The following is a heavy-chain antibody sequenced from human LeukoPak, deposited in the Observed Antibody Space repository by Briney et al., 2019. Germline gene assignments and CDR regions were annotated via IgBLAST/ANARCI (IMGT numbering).Heavy chain of an antibody. D-gene: IGHD3-22*01. Sequence: PSETLSLTCSVSSGSIDSYYWSWIRQPPGKALEWIGNIFYSGSTYYSPSLKSRVTISLDTSRNQFSLKLNSVTAADTAVYYCAKSNGYGLIDIWGQGTMVTVSS. CDR1: SGSIDSYY. CDR3: AKSNGYGLIDI. V-gene: IGHV4-59*12. CDR2: IFYSGST. J-gene: IGHJ3*02.